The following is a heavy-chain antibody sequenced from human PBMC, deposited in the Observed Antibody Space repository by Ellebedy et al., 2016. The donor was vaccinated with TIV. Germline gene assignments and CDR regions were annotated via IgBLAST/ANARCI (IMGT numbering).Heavy chain of an antibody. V-gene: IGHV3-74*01. CDR2: VSSDVTGP. CDR1: GFSLSTYW. D-gene: IGHD3-22*01. J-gene: IGHJ4*02. Sequence: GESLKISCAASGFSLSTYWMHWVRQVPGKGLEWVSRVSSDVTGPTYADSVMGRFIISRDNAKSTVYPQMFSLRPEDTAVYYCARGVLNSGYYSDYWGRGTLVTVSS. CDR3: ARGVLNSGYYSDY.